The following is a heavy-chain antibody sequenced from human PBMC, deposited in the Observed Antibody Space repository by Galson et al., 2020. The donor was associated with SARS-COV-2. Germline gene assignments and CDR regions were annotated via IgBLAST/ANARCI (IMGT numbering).Heavy chain of an antibody. Sequence: SVKVSCKASGGTFSSYAITWVRQAPGQGLEWMGGIIPIFGTSNYAQKFQGRVTITADESTSKAYMELSSLRSEDTDVYYCERMRCSSTSCRRYNWFDPWGQGTLVTVSS. CDR3: ERMRCSSTSCRRYNWFDP. V-gene: IGHV1-69*13. D-gene: IGHD2-2*01. CDR1: GGTFSSYA. J-gene: IGHJ5*02. CDR2: IIPIFGTS.